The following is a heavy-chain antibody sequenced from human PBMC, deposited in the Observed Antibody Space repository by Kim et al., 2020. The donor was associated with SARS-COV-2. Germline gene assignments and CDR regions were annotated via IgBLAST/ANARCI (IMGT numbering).Heavy chain of an antibody. CDR3: ARPRGVLRFGTSYFDY. CDR2: IIPIFGTA. Sequence: SVKVSCKASGGTFSSYAISWVRQAPGQGLEWMGGIIPIFGTANYAQKFQGRVTITADESTSTAYMELSSLRSEDTAVYYCARPRGVLRFGTSYFDYWGQGTLVTVSS. J-gene: IGHJ4*02. V-gene: IGHV1-69*13. D-gene: IGHD3-3*01. CDR1: GGTFSSYA.